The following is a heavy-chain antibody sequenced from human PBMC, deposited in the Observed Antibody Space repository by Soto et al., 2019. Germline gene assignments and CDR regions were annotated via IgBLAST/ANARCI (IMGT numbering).Heavy chain of an antibody. V-gene: IGHV4-39*01. D-gene: IGHD4-17*01. CDR1: GCSIISTGYY. CDR3: ASRGLNGDPFDY. CDR2: IYYSGRT. Sequence: XETLSLTCTVSGCSIISTGYYWGWIRQPPGKGLEWIGSIYYSGRTYYNPSLKSRVTISVDTYKNQFSLKLNSVTAADTAVYYCASRGLNGDPFDYWGQGTLVTVSS. J-gene: IGHJ4*02.